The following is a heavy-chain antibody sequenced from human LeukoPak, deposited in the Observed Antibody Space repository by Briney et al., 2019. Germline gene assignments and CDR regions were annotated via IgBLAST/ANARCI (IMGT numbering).Heavy chain of an antibody. Sequence: SVKVSCKASGGTFSSYAISWVRQAPGQGLEWMGGIIPIFGTANYAQKFQGRVTITADESTSTAYMELSSLRSEDTAVYYCARDGKESDYFGYWGQGTLVTVSS. V-gene: IGHV1-69*13. D-gene: IGHD4-23*01. CDR2: IIPIFGTA. J-gene: IGHJ4*02. CDR3: ARDGKESDYFGY. CDR1: GGTFSSYA.